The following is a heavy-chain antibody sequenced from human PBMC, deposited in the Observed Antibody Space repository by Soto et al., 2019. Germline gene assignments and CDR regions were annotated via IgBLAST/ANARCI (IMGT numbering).Heavy chain of an antibody. CDR2: TSAYNGNK. CDR1: GYTFTSYG. Sequence: QVQLVQSGAEVKKPGASVKVSCKASGYTFTSYGISWVRQAPGQGLEWMGWTSAYNGNKNYAQKLXGXAXMXXAPSTSTACMELRSLRSDDTAVHYCAREGLGKFDYWGQGTLVTVSS. J-gene: IGHJ4*02. CDR3: AREGLGKFDY. V-gene: IGHV1-18*01. D-gene: IGHD7-27*01.